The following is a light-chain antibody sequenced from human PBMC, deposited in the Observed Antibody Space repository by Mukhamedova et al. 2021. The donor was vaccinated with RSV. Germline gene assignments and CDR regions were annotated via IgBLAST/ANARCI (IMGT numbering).Light chain of an antibody. V-gene: IGKV3-20*01. J-gene: IGKJ4*01. CDR3: QQYGSLLT. Sequence: LAWYQQKPGQAPRLLIYGASSRATGIPDRFSDSGSGTDFTLTISRLEPEDFAVYYCQQYGSLLTFGGGTKVEIK. CDR2: GAS.